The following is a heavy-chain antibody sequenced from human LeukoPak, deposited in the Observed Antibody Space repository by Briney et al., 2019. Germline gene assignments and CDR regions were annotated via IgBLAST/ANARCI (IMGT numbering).Heavy chain of an antibody. D-gene: IGHD2-2*01. CDR2: IYTSGST. Sequence: SETLSLTCTVSGGSISSYYWSWIRQPAGKGLEWIGLIYTSGSTNYNPSLKSRVTMSVDTPKNQFSLKLSSVTAADTAVYYCARGVVVPAAMRHYYYYYGMDVWGQGTTVTVSS. V-gene: IGHV4-4*07. CDR3: ARGVVVPAAMRHYYYYYGMDV. CDR1: GGSISSYY. J-gene: IGHJ6*02.